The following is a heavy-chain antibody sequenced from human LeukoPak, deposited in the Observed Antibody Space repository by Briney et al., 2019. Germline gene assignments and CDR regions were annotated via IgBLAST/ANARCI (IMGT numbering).Heavy chain of an antibody. Sequence: GGSLRLSCAASEFTFSTFTMGWVRQAPGKGLEWVASITGDGENTYSADSVKGRFSISRDNSKDMLFLQMSSLRVDDTAIYFCAKSSGSSQKGFDPWGQGTLVTVSS. CDR2: ITGDGENT. CDR3: AKSSGSSQKGFDP. J-gene: IGHJ5*02. V-gene: IGHV3-23*01. D-gene: IGHD3-10*01. CDR1: EFTFSTFT.